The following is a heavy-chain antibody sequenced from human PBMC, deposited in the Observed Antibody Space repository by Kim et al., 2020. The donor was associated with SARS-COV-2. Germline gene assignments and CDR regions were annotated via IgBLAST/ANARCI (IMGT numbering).Heavy chain of an antibody. Sequence: AQKFQGRVTMTRDTSTSTVYMELSSLRSEDTAVYYCARGGGYYDSAPPFHWGQGTLVTVSS. V-gene: IGHV1-46*01. CDR3: ARGGGYYDSAPPFH. J-gene: IGHJ4*02. D-gene: IGHD3-22*01.